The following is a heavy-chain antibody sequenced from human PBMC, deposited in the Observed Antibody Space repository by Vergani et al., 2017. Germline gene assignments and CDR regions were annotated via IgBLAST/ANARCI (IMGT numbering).Heavy chain of an antibody. CDR1: GFTFSSYE. CDR2: ISSSGSTI. D-gene: IGHD6-6*01. V-gene: IGHV3-48*03. Sequence: EVQLVESGGGLVQPGGSLRLSCAASGFTFSSYEMNWVRQAPGKGLEWVSYISSSGSTIYYADSVKGRFTISRDNAKNSLYLQMNSLRAEDTAVYYCARAGLIAARNLPFDYWGQGTLVTVSS. CDR3: ARAGLIAARNLPFDY. J-gene: IGHJ4*02.